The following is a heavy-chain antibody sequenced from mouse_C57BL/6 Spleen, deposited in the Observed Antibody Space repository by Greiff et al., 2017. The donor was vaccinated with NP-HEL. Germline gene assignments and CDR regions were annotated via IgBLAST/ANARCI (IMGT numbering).Heavy chain of an antibody. Sequence: EVQLQESGPGLVKPSQSLSLTCSVTGYSITSGYYWNWIRQFPGNKLEWMGYISYDGSNNYNPSLKNRISITRDTSKNQFFLKLNSVTTEDTATYYCARDLGSSRFAYWGQGTLVTVSA. D-gene: IGHD3-2*02. CDR3: ARDLGSSRFAY. CDR1: GYSITSGYY. V-gene: IGHV3-6*01. CDR2: ISYDGSN. J-gene: IGHJ3*01.